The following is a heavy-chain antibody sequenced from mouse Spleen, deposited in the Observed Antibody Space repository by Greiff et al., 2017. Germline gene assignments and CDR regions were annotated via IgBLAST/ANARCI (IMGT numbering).Heavy chain of an antibody. CDR2: ISYDGSN. CDR3: ARDRELGLAY. CDR1: GYSITSGYY. Sequence: VQLQQSGPGLVKPSQSLSLTCSVTGYSITSGYYWNWIRQFPGNKLEWMGYISYDGSNNYNPSLKNRISITRDTSKNQFFLKLNSVTTEDTATYYCARDRELGLAYWGQGTLVTVSA. J-gene: IGHJ3*01. V-gene: IGHV3-6*02. D-gene: IGHD4-1*01.